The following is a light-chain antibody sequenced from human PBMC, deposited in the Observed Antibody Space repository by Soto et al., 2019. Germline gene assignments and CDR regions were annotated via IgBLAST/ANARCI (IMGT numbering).Light chain of an antibody. CDR2: GAS. CDR3: QQSYNSPLT. Sequence: EIVLTQSPGTLSLSPGERATLSCRASQSVNSRLAWYQHKPGQAPRLLISGASSRATGIPDRFSGSGSATEFTLTISRLEPEDFALYYFQQSYNSPLTCGPGTKVDFK. J-gene: IGKJ3*01. V-gene: IGKV3-20*01. CDR1: QSVNSR.